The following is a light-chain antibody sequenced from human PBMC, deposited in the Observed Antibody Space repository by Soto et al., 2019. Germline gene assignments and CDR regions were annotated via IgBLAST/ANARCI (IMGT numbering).Light chain of an antibody. CDR1: GSNVGDYNF. Sequence: QSALTQPASVSGSPGQSITISCTGTGSNVGDYNFVSWFQHHPGKAPKLIIFDVSGRPSGVSDRFSGSKSGNTASLTISGLQTEDEADYFCSSYTTSSTYLFGGGTKVTVL. CDR3: SSYTTSSTYL. J-gene: IGLJ2*01. V-gene: IGLV2-14*03. CDR2: DVS.